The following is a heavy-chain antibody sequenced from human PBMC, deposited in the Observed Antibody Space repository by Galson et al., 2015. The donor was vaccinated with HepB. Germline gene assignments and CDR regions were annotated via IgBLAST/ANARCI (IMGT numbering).Heavy chain of an antibody. CDR3: ARDSADYSNYLLWYFDL. J-gene: IGHJ2*01. Sequence: SVKVSCKASGYTFTGYYMHWVRQAPGQGLEWMGRINPNSGGTNYAQKFQGRVTMTRDTSISTAYMELSRLRSDDTAVYYCARDSADYSNYLLWYFDLWGRGTLVTVSS. CDR1: GYTFTGYY. V-gene: IGHV1-2*06. CDR2: INPNSGGT. D-gene: IGHD4-11*01.